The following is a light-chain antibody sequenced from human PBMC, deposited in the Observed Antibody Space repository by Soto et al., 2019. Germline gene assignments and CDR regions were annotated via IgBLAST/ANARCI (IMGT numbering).Light chain of an antibody. CDR2: EVS. J-gene: IGLJ3*02. Sequence: QSALTQPPSASGSPGQSVTISCTGTSSDVGAYNYVSWYQQYPGKAPKLMIYEVSKRPSGVPDRVSGSKSGKTASLTVSGLQPEDEADYYCTSYAGSNIWVFGGGTKATVL. CDR1: SSDVGAYNY. CDR3: TSYAGSNIWV. V-gene: IGLV2-8*01.